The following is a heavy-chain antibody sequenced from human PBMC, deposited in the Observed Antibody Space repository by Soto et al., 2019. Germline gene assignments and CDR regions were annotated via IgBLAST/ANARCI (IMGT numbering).Heavy chain of an antibody. D-gene: IGHD6-25*01. Sequence: EVQPVDSGGGLLLPGGSVRLSCGASGFTFDDDAMHWVRQAPGNGLEWAPGISGDSGSIGYADTVKGRFTLSRDNAKNDLCLQMNSLRAEDTALYYWAKEGEHSGATDPGYVDYWGQGTPVTVSS. CDR3: AKEGEHSGATDPGYVDY. CDR1: GFTFDDDA. CDR2: ISGDSGSI. J-gene: IGHJ4*02. V-gene: IGHV3-9*01.